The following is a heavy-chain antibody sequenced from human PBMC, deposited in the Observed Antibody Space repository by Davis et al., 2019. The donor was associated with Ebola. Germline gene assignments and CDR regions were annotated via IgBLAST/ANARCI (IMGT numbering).Heavy chain of an antibody. V-gene: IGHV4-31*03. CDR2: IYYSGST. CDR1: GGSISSGGYY. J-gene: IGHJ5*02. Sequence: SETLSLTCTVSGGSISSGGYYWSWIRQHPGKGLEWFGYIYYSGSTYYNPSLKSRVTISVDTSKNQFSLKLSSVTAADTAVYYCARGRVWGSGSYYTGYGWFDPWGQGTLVTVSS. D-gene: IGHD3-10*01. CDR3: ARGRVWGSGSYYTGYGWFDP.